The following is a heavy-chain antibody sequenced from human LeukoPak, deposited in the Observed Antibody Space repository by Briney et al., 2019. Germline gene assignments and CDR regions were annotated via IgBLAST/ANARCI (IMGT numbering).Heavy chain of an antibody. V-gene: IGHV1-2*06. D-gene: IGHD2-2*01. CDR2: INPNSGGT. CDR1: GYTFTGYY. CDR3: ARGSVVPAAINWFDP. J-gene: IGHJ5*02. Sequence: ASVKVSCKASGYTFTGYYMHWVRQAPGQGLEWMGRINPNSGGTNYAQKFQGRVTMTWDTSISTAYMELSRLRSDDTAVYYCARGSVVPAAINWFDPWGQGTLVTVSS.